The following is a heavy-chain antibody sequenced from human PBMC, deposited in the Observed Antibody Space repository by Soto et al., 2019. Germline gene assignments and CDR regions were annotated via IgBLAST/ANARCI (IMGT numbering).Heavy chain of an antibody. CDR3: ARYIRGPTVFYFDF. Sequence: VGSLRLSCAASGFTFSSYAMTWVRQAPGKGLEWVSVITYNGDNTYYADSVKGRFTISRDNSKDTVHLQMNSLRAEDTAVYYCARYIRGPTVFYFDFWGPGVLVTVSS. J-gene: IGHJ4*02. CDR2: ITYNGDNT. CDR1: GFTFSSYA. V-gene: IGHV3-23*01. D-gene: IGHD5-18*01.